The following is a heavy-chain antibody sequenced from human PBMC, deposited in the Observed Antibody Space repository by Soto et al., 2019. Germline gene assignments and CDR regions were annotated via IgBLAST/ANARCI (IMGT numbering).Heavy chain of an antibody. CDR1: GFTVSSNY. D-gene: IGHD5-18*01. CDR2: IYSGGST. CDR3: AREKLFPTSFRGYSYGYGPAARSYYYGMDV. J-gene: IGHJ6*02. V-gene: IGHV3-53*05. Sequence: PGGSLRLSCAASGFTVSSNYMSWVRQAPGKGLEWVSVIYSGGSTYYADSVKGRFTISRDNSKNTLYLQMNSLRAEDTAVYYCAREKLFPTSFRGYSYGYGPAARSYYYGMDVWGQGTTVTVSS.